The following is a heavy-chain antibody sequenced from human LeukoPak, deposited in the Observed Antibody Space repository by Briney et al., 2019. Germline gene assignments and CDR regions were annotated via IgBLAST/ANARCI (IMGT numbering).Heavy chain of an antibody. V-gene: IGHV1-8*01. Sequence: ASVKVSCKASGYTFTSYDINWVRQATGQGLEWMGWMNPNSGNTGYAQKFQGRVTMTRNTSISTAYIELSSLRSEDTAVYYCARGRGPSRYGQLDYWGQGALVTVSS. CDR3: ARGRGPSRYGQLDY. J-gene: IGHJ4*02. D-gene: IGHD3-22*01. CDR1: GYTFTSYD. CDR2: MNPNSGNT.